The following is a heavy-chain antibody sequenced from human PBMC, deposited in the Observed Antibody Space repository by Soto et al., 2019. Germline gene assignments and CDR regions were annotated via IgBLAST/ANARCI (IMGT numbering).Heavy chain of an antibody. J-gene: IGHJ4*02. CDR1: GFPFSDYG. CDR3: ANGIRGDYSVDYFDY. Sequence: QVQLVESGGGVVQPGTSLRLSCTASGFPFSDYGMHWVRQAPGRGLEWVAVISDDGSYKSYADSVKGRFTISRDNSKNTLYLQMNSLRAEDAAVYYCANGIRGDYSVDYFDYCGQGILVTVSS. V-gene: IGHV3-30*18. D-gene: IGHD2-15*01. CDR2: ISDDGSYK.